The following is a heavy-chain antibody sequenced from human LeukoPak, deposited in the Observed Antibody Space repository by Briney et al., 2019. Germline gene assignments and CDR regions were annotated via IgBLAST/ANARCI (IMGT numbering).Heavy chain of an antibody. D-gene: IGHD3-22*01. CDR2: ISGSGGST. V-gene: IGHV3-23*01. Sequence: QAGGSLRPSCAASGFTLSSYGMHWVRQAPGKGLEWVSAISGSGGSTYYADSVKGRFTISRDNSKNTLYLQMNSLRAEDTAVYYCAKDKGPQRLNSGYYPGPLWYFDYWGQGTLVTVSS. CDR3: AKDKGPQRLNSGYYPGPLWYFDY. CDR1: GFTLSSYG. J-gene: IGHJ4*02.